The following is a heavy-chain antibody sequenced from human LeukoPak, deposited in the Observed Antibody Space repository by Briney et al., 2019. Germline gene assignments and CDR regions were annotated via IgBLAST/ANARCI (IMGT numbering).Heavy chain of an antibody. CDR2: IIPIFGTA. CDR1: GGTFSSYA. V-gene: IGHV1-69*13. J-gene: IGHJ6*03. D-gene: IGHD6-13*01. CDR3: ARDADSSSFEYYMDV. Sequence: SVKVSCKASGGTFSSYAISWMRQAPGQGLEWMGGIIPIFGTANYAQKFQGRVTITADESTSTAYMELSSLRSEDTAVYYCARDADSSSFEYYMDVWGKGTTVTVSS.